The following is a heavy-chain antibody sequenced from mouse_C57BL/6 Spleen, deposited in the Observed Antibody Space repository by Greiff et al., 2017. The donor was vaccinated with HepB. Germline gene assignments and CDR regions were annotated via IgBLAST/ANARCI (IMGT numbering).Heavy chain of an antibody. J-gene: IGHJ3*01. CDR1: GFNIKDDY. Sequence: VQLQQSGAELVRPGASVKLSCTASGFNIKDDYMHWVKQRPEQGLEWIGWIDPENGDTEYASKFQGKATITADTSSNTAYLQLSSLTSEDTAVYSCTTGGDGYSQFAYWGQGTLVTVSA. V-gene: IGHV14-4*01. CDR2: IDPENGDT. CDR3: TTGGDGYSQFAY. D-gene: IGHD2-3*01.